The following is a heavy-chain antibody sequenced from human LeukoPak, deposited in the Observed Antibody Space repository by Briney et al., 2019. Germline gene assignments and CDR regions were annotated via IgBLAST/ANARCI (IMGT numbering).Heavy chain of an antibody. V-gene: IGHV4-34*01. CDR3: ARGGGQRRRWLDL. CDR1: YGALSGYY. Sequence: SETLSLTCAGHYGALSGYYWTWIRQPPGKGLEGIGEIHHSGASNYNASLKRRVAISLDTYKNQFSLQLTSMTAADTAVYFCARGGGQRRRWLDLWGQGTLVSVTS. D-gene: IGHD3-10*01. CDR2: IHHSGAS. J-gene: IGHJ5*02.